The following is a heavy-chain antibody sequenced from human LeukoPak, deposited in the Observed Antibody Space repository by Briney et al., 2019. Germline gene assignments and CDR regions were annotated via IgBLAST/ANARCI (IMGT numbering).Heavy chain of an antibody. CDR2: ISGSGGST. V-gene: IGHV3-23*01. CDR1: GFTFSSYA. D-gene: IGHD3-10*01. Sequence: PGGSLRLSCAASGFTFSSYAMSWVRQAPGKGLEWVSAISGSGGSTYYADSVKGRFTISRDNSKNTLYLQMNSLRAEDTAVYYCAKGRLRTMVRGVTPYYFDYWGQGTLVTVSS. CDR3: AKGRLRTMVRGVTPYYFDY. J-gene: IGHJ4*02.